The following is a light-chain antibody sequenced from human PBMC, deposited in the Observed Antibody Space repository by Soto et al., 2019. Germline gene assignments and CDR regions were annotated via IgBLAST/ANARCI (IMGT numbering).Light chain of an antibody. CDR2: DAS. CDR1: QSVRSN. V-gene: IGKV3-11*01. Sequence: EIVLTQSPATLSLSPGERATLSCRASQSVRSNLAWYQQKPGQAPRLLIYDASNRATGIPARFSGSGSGTDFTLTISSLEPEDFAVYYCQQRSDWPVTFGQGTRLDIK. CDR3: QQRSDWPVT. J-gene: IGKJ5*01.